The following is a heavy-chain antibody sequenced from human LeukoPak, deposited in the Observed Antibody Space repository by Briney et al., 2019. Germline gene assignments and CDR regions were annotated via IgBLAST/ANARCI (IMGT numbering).Heavy chain of an antibody. Sequence: SETLSLTCTVSSGSLSSGSYYWNWIRQPPGKGLEWIGYIYYSGSTNYNPSLKSRVTISVDTSKNQFSLKLSSVTAADTAVYYCASRTTGTTKWFGPWGQGTLVTVSS. CDR1: SGSLSSGSYY. D-gene: IGHD1-1*01. J-gene: IGHJ5*02. CDR2: IYYSGST. CDR3: ASRTTGTTKWFGP. V-gene: IGHV4-61*01.